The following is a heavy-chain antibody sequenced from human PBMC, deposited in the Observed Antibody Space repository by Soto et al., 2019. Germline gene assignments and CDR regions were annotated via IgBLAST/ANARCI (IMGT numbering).Heavy chain of an antibody. CDR3: TLGSWSAETFDI. V-gene: IGHV1-69*02. CDR2: IIPMFDIT. CDR1: GGTFSTYT. Sequence: QVQLLQSGAEMRKPGSSVKVSCKASGGTFSTYTIIWVRQAPGQGLEWMGRIIPMFDITNTAQSFQGRVTITADKSTSTAYLEPSTLRSDDTAMYFCTLGSWSAETFDIWGRGTMVTVSS. J-gene: IGHJ3*02. D-gene: IGHD6-13*01.